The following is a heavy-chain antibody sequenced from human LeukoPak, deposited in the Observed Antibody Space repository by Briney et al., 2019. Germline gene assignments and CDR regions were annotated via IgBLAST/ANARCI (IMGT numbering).Heavy chain of an antibody. D-gene: IGHD6-25*01. Sequence: GGSLRLSCAASGFTFSSYGMHWVRQAPGKGLEGVADIWYDGSNKYYADSVKGRFTISRDNSKNTLYLQMNSLRAEETAVYYCARDRDSSGYYFDYWGQGTLVTVSS. CDR1: GFTFSSYG. CDR2: IWYDGSNK. J-gene: IGHJ4*02. CDR3: ARDRDSSGYYFDY. V-gene: IGHV3-30*19.